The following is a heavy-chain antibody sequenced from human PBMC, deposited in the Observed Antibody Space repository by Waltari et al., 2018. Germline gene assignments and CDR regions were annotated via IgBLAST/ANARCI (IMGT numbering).Heavy chain of an antibody. Sequence: QVHLQESGPGLVKPSETLSLTCTVSGGSISSYYWSWIRQPLGKGLEWIGHVYHRGTTNSNPSLRSRVTMSLDASKSQFSLSLSSVTAADTAVYYCARLRNTWFGGIDFWGQGTLVTVSS. CDR1: GGSISSYY. CDR2: VYHRGTT. CDR3: ARLRNTWFGGIDF. J-gene: IGHJ4*02. D-gene: IGHD3-10*01. V-gene: IGHV4-59*01.